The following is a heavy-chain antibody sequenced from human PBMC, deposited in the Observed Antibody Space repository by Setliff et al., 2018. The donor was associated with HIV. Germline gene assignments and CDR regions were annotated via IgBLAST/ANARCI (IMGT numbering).Heavy chain of an antibody. Sequence: SETLSLTCTVSGGSISSSSYYWGWIRQPPGKGLEWIGSIYYRGNTYYNPSLKSRVTISVDTSKNQFSLKLSSVTAADTAVYYCAGLYSWVAGFDPWGQGTLVTVSS. D-gene: IGHD6-19*01. CDR3: AGLYSWVAGFDP. J-gene: IGHJ5*02. CDR2: IYYRGNT. CDR1: GGSISSSSYY. V-gene: IGHV4-39*07.